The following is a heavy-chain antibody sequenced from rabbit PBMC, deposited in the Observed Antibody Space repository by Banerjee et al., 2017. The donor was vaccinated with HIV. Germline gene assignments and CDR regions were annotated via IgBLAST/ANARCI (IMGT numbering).Heavy chain of an antibody. CDR3: ARAGYGGYTYGDYFNL. Sequence: EESGGDLVKPGASLTLTCTASGFSFSSSYWICWVRQAPGKGLEWIGCIYNGDGNTYYASWVNGRFSISRSTSLNTVTLRMTSLTAADTATYFCARAGYGGYTYGDYFNLWGPGTLVTVS. D-gene: IGHD6-1*01. V-gene: IGHV1S47*01. CDR2: IYNGDGNT. J-gene: IGHJ4*01. CDR1: GFSFSSSYW.